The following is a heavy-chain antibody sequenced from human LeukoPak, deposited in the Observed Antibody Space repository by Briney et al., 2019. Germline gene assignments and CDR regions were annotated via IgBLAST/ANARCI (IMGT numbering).Heavy chain of an antibody. CDR1: GYTFTSYD. CDR3: AGPLRATYYDSSGYPRYYYYYGMDV. Sequence: GASVKVSCKASGYTFTSYDINWVRQATGQGLEWMGIINPSGGSTSYAQKFQGRVTMTRDTSTSTVYMELSSLRSEDTAVYYCAGPLRATYYDSSGYPRYYYYYGMDVWGQGTTVTVSS. CDR2: INPSGGST. J-gene: IGHJ6*02. V-gene: IGHV1-46*01. D-gene: IGHD3-22*01.